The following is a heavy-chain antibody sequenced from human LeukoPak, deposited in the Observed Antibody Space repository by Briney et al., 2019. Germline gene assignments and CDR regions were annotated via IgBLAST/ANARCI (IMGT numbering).Heavy chain of an antibody. CDR2: IKQDGIEK. V-gene: IGHV3-7*01. CDR1: AFTFSRYW. CDR3: AREGDGTMDY. J-gene: IGHJ4*02. Sequence: GGSLRLSCAASAFTFSRYWMSWGRQAPGKGLEWVANIKQDGIEKYYVASVKVRFTISRDNAKNSLYLQMNSLRAEDTAVYYCAREGDGTMDYWGQGTLVTVSS. D-gene: IGHD3-10*01.